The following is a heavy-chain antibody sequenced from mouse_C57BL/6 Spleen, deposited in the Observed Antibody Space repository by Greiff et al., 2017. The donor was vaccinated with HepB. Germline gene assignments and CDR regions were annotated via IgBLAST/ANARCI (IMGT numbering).Heavy chain of an antibody. D-gene: IGHD1-1*01. J-gene: IGHJ2*01. CDR1: GFTFSSYA. Sequence: EVQVVESGGGLVKPGGSLKLSCAASGFTFSSYAMSWVRQTPEKRLEWVATISDGGSYTYYPDNVKGRFTISRDNAKNNLYLQMSHLKSEDTAMYYCARDLIYYYGSSYGYFDYWGQGTTLTVSS. V-gene: IGHV5-4*01. CDR2: ISDGGSYT. CDR3: ARDLIYYYGSSYGYFDY.